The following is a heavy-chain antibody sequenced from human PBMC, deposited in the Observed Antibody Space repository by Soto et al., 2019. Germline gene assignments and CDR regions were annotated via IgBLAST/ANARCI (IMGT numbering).Heavy chain of an antibody. V-gene: IGHV1-3*01. CDR3: ARGGSNLHYYYYYMDV. Sequence: ASVKVSCKASGYTFTSYAMHWVRQAPGQRLEWMGWINAGNGNTKYSQKFQGRVTITRDTSASTAYMELSSLRSEDTAVYYCARGGSNLHYYYYYMDVWGKGTTVTVS. D-gene: IGHD4-4*01. J-gene: IGHJ6*03. CDR1: GYTFTSYA. CDR2: INAGNGNT.